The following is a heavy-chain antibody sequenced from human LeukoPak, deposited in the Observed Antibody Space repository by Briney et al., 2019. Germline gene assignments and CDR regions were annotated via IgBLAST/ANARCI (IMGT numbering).Heavy chain of an antibody. V-gene: IGHV3-21*01. Sequence: GGSLRLSCAASGFTFSSYSMNWVRQAPGKGLEWVSSISSSSSYIYYADSVKGRFTISRDNAKNSLYLQMNSLRAEDMAVYYCARANGSGKRPYFDYWGQGTLVTVSS. CDR2: ISSSSSYI. CDR3: ARANGSGKRPYFDY. CDR1: GFTFSSYS. J-gene: IGHJ4*02. D-gene: IGHD3-10*01.